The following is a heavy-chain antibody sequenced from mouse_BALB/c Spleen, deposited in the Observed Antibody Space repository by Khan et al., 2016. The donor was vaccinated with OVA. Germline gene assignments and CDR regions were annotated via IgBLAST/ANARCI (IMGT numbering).Heavy chain of an antibody. V-gene: IGHV3-2*02. CDR3: ARSGYEAWFAY. D-gene: IGHD2-14*01. J-gene: IGHJ3*01. Sequence: EVKLEESGPGLVKPSQSLSLTCTVTGYSITSDYAWNWIRQFPRNKLEWMGYISYSGSTSYNPSLKSRISITRDTSKNQFFLQLNSVTTEDTATYCCARSGYEAWFAYWGQGTLVTVSA. CDR2: ISYSGST. CDR1: GYSITSDYA.